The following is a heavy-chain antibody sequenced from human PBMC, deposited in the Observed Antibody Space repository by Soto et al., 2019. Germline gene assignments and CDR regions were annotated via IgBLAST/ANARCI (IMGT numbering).Heavy chain of an antibody. CDR2: IYYSGST. J-gene: IGHJ4*02. CDR3: ARVSNYDILTGYSV. CDR1: GGSISSYY. D-gene: IGHD3-9*01. V-gene: IGHV4-59*01. Sequence: SETLSLTCTVSGGSISSYYWSWIRQPPGKGLEWIGYIYYSGSTNYNPSLKSRVTISVDTSKNQFSLKLSSVTAADTAVYYCARVSNYDILTGYSVWGQGTLVTVSS.